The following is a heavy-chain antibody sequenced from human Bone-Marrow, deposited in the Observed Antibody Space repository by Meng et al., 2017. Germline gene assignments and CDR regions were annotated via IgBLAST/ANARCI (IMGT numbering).Heavy chain of an antibody. Sequence: GGSLRLSCKGSGYSFTSYWIGWVRQMPGKGLEWMGIIYPGDSDTRYSPSFQGQVTISADKSISTASLQWRSLKASDTAMYYCASTITMVRGVRNYYYYGMDVWGQGTTVTVSS. D-gene: IGHD3-10*01. J-gene: IGHJ6*02. CDR1: GYSFTSYW. V-gene: IGHV5-51*01. CDR2: IYPGDSDT. CDR3: ASTITMVRGVRNYYYYGMDV.